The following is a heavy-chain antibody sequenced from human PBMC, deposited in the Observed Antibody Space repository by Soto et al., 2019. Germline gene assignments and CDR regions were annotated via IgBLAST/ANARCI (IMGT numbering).Heavy chain of an antibody. V-gene: IGHV3-66*01. CDR3: ASTMVRGVITYFDP. CDR2: IYSGGST. Sequence: GGSLRLSCAASGFTVSSNYMSWVRQAPGKGLEWVSVIYSGGSTYYADSVKGRFTISRDNSKNTLYLQMNSLRAEDTAVYYCASTMVRGVITYFDPWGQGTLVTVSS. J-gene: IGHJ5*02. CDR1: GFTVSSNY. D-gene: IGHD3-10*01.